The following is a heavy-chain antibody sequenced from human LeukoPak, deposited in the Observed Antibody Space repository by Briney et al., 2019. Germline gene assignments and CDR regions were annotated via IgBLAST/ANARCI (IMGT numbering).Heavy chain of an antibody. CDR1: GGTFSSYA. D-gene: IGHD3-22*01. CDR3: ARLDYYDSSGYYLDY. CDR2: IIPIFGTA. J-gene: IGHJ4*02. Sequence: ASVKVSCKASGGTFSSYAISWVRQAPGQGLEWMGGIIPIFGTANYAQKFQGRVTITADESTSTAYMEMSSLRSEDTAVYYCARLDYYDSSGYYLDYWGQGTLVTVSS. V-gene: IGHV1-69*13.